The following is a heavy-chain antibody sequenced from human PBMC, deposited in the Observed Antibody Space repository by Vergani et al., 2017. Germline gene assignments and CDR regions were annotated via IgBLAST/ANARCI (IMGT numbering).Heavy chain of an antibody. D-gene: IGHD3-3*01. Sequence: QVQLVESGGGVVQPGGSLRLSCAASGFTFSSYGMHWVRQAPGKGLEWVAFIRYDGSNKYYADSVKGRFTISRDNSKNTLYLQMNSLRAEDTAVYYCAKGIYYDCWSGYWAGGDYYGMDVWGQGTTVTVSS. CDR1: GFTFSSYG. V-gene: IGHV3-30*02. J-gene: IGHJ6*02. CDR2: IRYDGSNK. CDR3: AKGIYYDCWSGYWAGGDYYGMDV.